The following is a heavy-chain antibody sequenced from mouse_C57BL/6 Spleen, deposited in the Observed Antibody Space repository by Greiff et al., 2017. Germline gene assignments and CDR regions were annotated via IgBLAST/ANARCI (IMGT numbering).Heavy chain of an antibody. CDR2: IYPRSGHT. D-gene: IGHD1-1*01. CDR1: GYTFPISC. Sequence: QLPLTPSVAALARPGASVKLSCTASGYTFPISCLRWVQHRTGQGLDWIGDIYPRSGHTYYHEQFPGNATLTADKSSSTAYMELRSLTSEDSAVYFCARGEAHYYGSSYGGYFDYWGQGTTLTVSS. J-gene: IGHJ2*01. CDR3: ARGEAHYYGSSYGGYFDY. V-gene: IGHV1-81*01.